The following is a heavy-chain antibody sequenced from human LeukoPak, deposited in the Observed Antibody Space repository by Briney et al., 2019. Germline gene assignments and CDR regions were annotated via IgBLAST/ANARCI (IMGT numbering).Heavy chain of an antibody. CDR2: ISSSSTII. CDR1: GFTFSSYE. CDR3: GASRQYVGAFDI. V-gene: IGHV3-48*03. J-gene: IGHJ3*02. Sequence: GGSLRLSCAASGFTFSSYESYWVRQAPGKGLEWISYISSSSTIIKYADSVRGRFTISRDGARESLYLQMSSLRADDTAIYYCGASRQYVGAFDIWGQGTLVTVSS. D-gene: IGHD3-16*01.